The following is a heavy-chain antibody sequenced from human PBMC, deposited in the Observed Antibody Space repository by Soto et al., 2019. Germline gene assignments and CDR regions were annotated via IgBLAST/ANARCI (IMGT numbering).Heavy chain of an antibody. CDR1: GYTFTSYA. CDR3: ARALRGSSSGYRANWFDP. J-gene: IGHJ5*02. D-gene: IGHD3-22*01. CDR2: INAGNGNT. Sequence: ASVKVSCKASGYTFTSYAMHWVRQAPGQRLEWMGWINAGNGNTKYSQKFQGRVTITRDTSASTAYMELSSLRTDDTAVYYCARALRGSSSGYRANWFDPWGQGTLVTVSS. V-gene: IGHV1-3*01.